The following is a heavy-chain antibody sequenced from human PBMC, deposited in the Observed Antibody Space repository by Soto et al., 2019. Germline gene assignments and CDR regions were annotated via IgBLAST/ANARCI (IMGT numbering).Heavy chain of an antibody. CDR1: GGSISSYY. V-gene: IGHV4-59*01. J-gene: IGHJ6*02. D-gene: IGHD6-13*01. CDR2: IYYSGST. Sequence: SETLSLTCTVSGGSISSYYWSWIRQPPGKGLESIVYIYYSGSTNYNPSLKSRVTISVDTSKNQFSLKLSSVTAADTAVYYCARTFSSSWYARTKYYYYGMDVWGQGTTVTVSS. CDR3: ARTFSSSWYARTKYYYYGMDV.